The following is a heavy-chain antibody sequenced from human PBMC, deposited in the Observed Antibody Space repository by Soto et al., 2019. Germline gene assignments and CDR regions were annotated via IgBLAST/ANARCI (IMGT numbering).Heavy chain of an antibody. CDR3: TKAAVPSGIRWFDP. J-gene: IGHJ5*02. CDR1: GLTLEDYA. D-gene: IGHD2-15*01. V-gene: IGHV3-9*01. CDR2: ISWNSDNI. Sequence: EVQLLESGGGLAQPGRSLRLSCVASGLTLEDYAMHWVRQAPGKGLEWVSGISWNSDNIDYADSVKGRFTISRDNARNSLYLHMNSLRVEDTALYYCTKAAVPSGIRWFDPWGQGTLVTVSS.